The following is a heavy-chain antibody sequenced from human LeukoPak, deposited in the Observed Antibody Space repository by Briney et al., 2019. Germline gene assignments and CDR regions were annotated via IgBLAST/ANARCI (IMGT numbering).Heavy chain of an antibody. CDR1: GGSISSSSYY. J-gene: IGHJ4*02. Sequence: PSETLSLTCTVSGGSISSSSYYWGWIRQPPGKGLEWIGSIYYSGSTYYNPSLKSRVTISADTSKNQFSLKLSSVTAADTAVYYCARHWAVGVFDYWGQGTLVTVSS. D-gene: IGHD1-26*01. V-gene: IGHV4-39*01. CDR3: ARHWAVGVFDY. CDR2: IYYSGST.